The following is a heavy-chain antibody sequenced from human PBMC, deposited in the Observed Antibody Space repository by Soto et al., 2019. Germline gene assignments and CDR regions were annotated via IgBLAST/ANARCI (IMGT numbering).Heavy chain of an antibody. D-gene: IGHD6-13*01. J-gene: IGHJ4*02. V-gene: IGHV1-46*01. CDR1: GSSIGSNY. CDR3: ARDLAAGDY. CDR2: FNPTSGST. Sequence: CTVSGSSIGSNYCSWIRQPPGKGLEWMGIFNPTSGSTNYAQKFQGRVTLTMDTSTRTVYMELSSLRFDDTAVYYCARDLAAGDYWGQGTLVTVSS.